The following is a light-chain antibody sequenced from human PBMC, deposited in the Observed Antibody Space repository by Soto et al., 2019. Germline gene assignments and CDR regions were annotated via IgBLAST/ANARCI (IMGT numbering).Light chain of an antibody. CDR2: AAT. V-gene: IGKV3-20*01. CDR3: QQYGSSPYT. Sequence: EIVLTQSPDTLSLSPGERATLSCRASQSVRSSFLAWYQQKPGQSPRLLLYAATSRATGIPERFSGSGSETDFTLTIYRLEPEDFAVYYCQQYGSSPYTFGQGTKLEIK. J-gene: IGKJ2*01. CDR1: QSVRSSF.